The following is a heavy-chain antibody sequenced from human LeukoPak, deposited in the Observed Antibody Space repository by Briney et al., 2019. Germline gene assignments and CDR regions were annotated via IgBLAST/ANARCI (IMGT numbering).Heavy chain of an antibody. CDR2: INHSGST. Sequence: PSETLSLTCAVYGGSFSGYYWSWIRQPPGKGLEWIGEINHSGSTNYNPSLKSRVTISVDTSKNQFSLKLSSVTAADTAVYYCARGRYSSDWYPLSFDPWGQGTLVTVSS. V-gene: IGHV4-34*01. CDR3: ARGRYSSDWYPLSFDP. J-gene: IGHJ5*02. D-gene: IGHD6-19*01. CDR1: GGSFSGYY.